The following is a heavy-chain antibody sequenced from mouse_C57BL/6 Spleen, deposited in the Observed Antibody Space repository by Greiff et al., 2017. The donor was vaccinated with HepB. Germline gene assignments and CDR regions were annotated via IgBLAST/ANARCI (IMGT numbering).Heavy chain of an antibody. D-gene: IGHD3-2*02. CDR1: GYTFTSYW. J-gene: IGHJ4*01. CDR2: IDPNSGGT. CDR3: ARWELRRAMDY. Sequence: QVQLQQPGAELVKPGASVKLSCKASGYTFTSYWMHWVKQRPGRGLEWIGRIDPNSGGTKYNEKFKSKATLTVDKPTSTAYMQLSSRTSEDSAVYYCARWELRRAMDYWGQGTSVTFSS. V-gene: IGHV1-72*01.